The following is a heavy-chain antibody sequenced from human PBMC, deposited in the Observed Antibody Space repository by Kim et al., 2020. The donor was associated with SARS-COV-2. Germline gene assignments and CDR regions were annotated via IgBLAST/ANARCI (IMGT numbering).Heavy chain of an antibody. D-gene: IGHD6-13*01. CDR2: ISYDGSNK. Sequence: GGSLRLSCAASGFTFSSYAMHWVRQAPGKGLEWVAVISYDGSNKYYADSVKGRFTISRDNSKNTLYLQMNSLRAEDTAVYYCARDRGIAAAGHYYYYGM. J-gene: IGHJ6*01. V-gene: IGHV3-30*04. CDR1: GFTFSSYA. CDR3: ARDRGIAAAGHYYYYGM.